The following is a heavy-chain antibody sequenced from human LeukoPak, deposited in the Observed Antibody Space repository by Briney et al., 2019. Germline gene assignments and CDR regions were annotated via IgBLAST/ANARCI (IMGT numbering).Heavy chain of an antibody. CDR3: ARGGDGYSQRLDS. D-gene: IGHD5-24*01. V-gene: IGHV4-59*01. J-gene: IGHJ4*02. CDR1: GGSISDYH. CDR2: IYYSGST. Sequence: SETLSLTCTVSGGSISDYHWSWIRQPPGKGLEWIGYIYYSGSTNYNPSLKSRVTISVDTSKNQFSLKLSSVTAADTAVYYCARGGDGYSQRLDSWGQGTLVTVSS.